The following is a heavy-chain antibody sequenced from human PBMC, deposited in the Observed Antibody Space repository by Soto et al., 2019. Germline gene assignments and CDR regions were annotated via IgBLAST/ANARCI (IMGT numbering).Heavy chain of an antibody. J-gene: IGHJ4*02. CDR1: EFTFSSSA. CDR3: AKAQTSRSFFDY. V-gene: IGHV3-23*01. CDR2: IGGSGSTT. Sequence: PGGSLRLSCAVSEFTFSSSAMSWVRQAPGKGLEWVSSISGIGGSGSTTHYADSVEGRFTISRDNSKNTLYLQLNSLRAEDMAVYYCAKAQTSRSFFDYWGQGILVTVSS. D-gene: IGHD6-13*01.